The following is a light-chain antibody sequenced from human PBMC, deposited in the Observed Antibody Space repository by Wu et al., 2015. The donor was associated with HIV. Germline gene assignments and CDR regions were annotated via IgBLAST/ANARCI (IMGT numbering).Light chain of an antibody. CDR3: QHYGSSPLT. J-gene: IGKJ4*01. Sequence: EVVLTQSPGTLSLSPGESATLFCKVSQGGNSLTWIQKRRGQAPRLLIYDSSRRASGVPDRFIGSGSGTDFSLTISRLEPEDFAVYYCQHYGSSPLTFGGGTKVEIK. V-gene: IGKV3-20*01. CDR1: QGGNS. CDR2: DSS.